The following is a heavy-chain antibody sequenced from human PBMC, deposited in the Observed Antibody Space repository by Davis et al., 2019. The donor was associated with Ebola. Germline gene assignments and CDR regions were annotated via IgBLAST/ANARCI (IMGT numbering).Heavy chain of an antibody. Sequence: AASVKVSCKASGYTFTSYCISWVRQAPGQGLEWMGWISAYNGNTNYAQKLQGRVTMTTDTSRSTAYMELRSLGSEDTAVYYCARVSGGTGGMDVWGQGTTVTVSS. V-gene: IGHV1-18*01. D-gene: IGHD2-15*01. CDR1: GYTFTSYC. CDR3: ARVSGGTGGMDV. J-gene: IGHJ6*02. CDR2: ISAYNGNT.